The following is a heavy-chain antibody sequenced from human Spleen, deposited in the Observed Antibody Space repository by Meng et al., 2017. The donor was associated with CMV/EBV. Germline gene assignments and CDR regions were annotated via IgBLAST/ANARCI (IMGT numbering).Heavy chain of an antibody. J-gene: IGHJ4*02. D-gene: IGHD2-15*01. CDR1: IYRSFG. CDR2: VSAYNGDT. CDR3: ASGYCSSGSCYPYYFDY. Sequence: IYRSFGISGVRQAPGQGLEWMGWVSAYNGDTRYAQMVQGRVTMTADTATSTVYMELRGLRSDDTAVYYCASGYCSSGSCYPYYFDYWGQGTLVTVSS. V-gene: IGHV1-18*01.